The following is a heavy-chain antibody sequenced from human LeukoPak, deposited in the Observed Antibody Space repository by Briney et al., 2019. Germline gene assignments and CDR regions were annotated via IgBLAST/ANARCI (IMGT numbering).Heavy chain of an antibody. D-gene: IGHD1-1*01. Sequence: PSETLSLTYVVSGYSISSGYHWGWIRQPPGRGLEWIASIHRSGSTYYNPSLKGRVTISVDTSKNHFSLRLSSVTAADTAVYYCARQDWNFDYWGQGTLVTVSS. CDR2: IHRSGST. CDR3: ARQDWNFDY. CDR1: GYSISSGYH. V-gene: IGHV4-38-2*01. J-gene: IGHJ4*02.